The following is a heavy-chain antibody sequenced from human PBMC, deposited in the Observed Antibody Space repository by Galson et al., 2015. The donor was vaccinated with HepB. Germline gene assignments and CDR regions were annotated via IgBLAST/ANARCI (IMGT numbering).Heavy chain of an antibody. CDR3: AREAGMAAAGGRMDV. CDR1: GFTFSSYS. CDR2: ISSSSSYI. J-gene: IGHJ6*02. V-gene: IGHV3-21*01. D-gene: IGHD6-13*01. Sequence: SLRLSCAASGFTFSSYSMNWVRQAPGKGLEWVSSISSSSSYIYYADSVKGRFTISRDNAKNSLYLQMNSLRAEDTAVYYCAREAGMAAAGGRMDVWGQGTTVTVSS.